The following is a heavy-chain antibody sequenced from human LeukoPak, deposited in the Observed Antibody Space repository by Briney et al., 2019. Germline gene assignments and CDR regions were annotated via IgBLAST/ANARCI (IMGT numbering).Heavy chain of an antibody. CDR1: GFTFSSYA. J-gene: IGHJ4*02. CDR2: ISGSGGST. V-gene: IGHV3-23*01. Sequence: GGSLRLSCAASGFTFSSYAMSWVRQAPGKGLEWVSAISGSGGSTYYADSVKGRSTISRDNSKNTLYLQMNSLRAEDTAVYYCAKPAFGGVIAQGYDYWGQGTLVTVSS. D-gene: IGHD3-16*02. CDR3: AKPAFGGVIAQGYDY.